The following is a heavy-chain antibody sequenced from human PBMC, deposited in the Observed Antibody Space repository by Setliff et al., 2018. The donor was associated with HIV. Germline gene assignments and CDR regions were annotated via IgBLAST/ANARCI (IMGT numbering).Heavy chain of an antibody. V-gene: IGHV3-21*01. CDR1: GFTFSSYN. D-gene: IGHD4-17*01. Sequence: GSLRLSCAASGFTFSSYNMNWVRQAPGKGLEWVSSISSSSSYIYYADSLKGRFTISRDNARNSLYLQVNSLRAEDTAVYYCARNGDYEWVGGDYYFDFWGQGTLVTVSS. CDR3: ARNGDYEWVGGDYYFDF. J-gene: IGHJ4*02. CDR2: ISSSSSYI.